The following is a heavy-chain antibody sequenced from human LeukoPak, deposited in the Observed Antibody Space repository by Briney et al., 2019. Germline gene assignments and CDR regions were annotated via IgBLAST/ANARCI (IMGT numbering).Heavy chain of an antibody. CDR3: LAVVVVPAGQYFDY. J-gene: IGHJ4*02. CDR2: IRSKANSYAT. V-gene: IGHV3-73*01. Sequence: GGSLRLSCAASGFTFSGSAMHWVRQASGKGLEWVGRIRSKANSYATAYAASVKGRFTISRDDSKNTAYLQMNSLKTEDTAVYYCLAVVVVPAGQYFDYWGQGTLVTVSS. CDR1: GFTFSGSA. D-gene: IGHD2-2*01.